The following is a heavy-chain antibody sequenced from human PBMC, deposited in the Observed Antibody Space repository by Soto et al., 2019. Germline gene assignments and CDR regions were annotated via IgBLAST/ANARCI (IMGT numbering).Heavy chain of an antibody. CDR1: GGSFSGYY. J-gene: IGHJ1*01. V-gene: IGHV4-34*01. CDR2: INHSGST. D-gene: IGHD3-22*01. Sequence: KTSETLSLTCAVYGGSFSGYYWSWIRQPPGKGLEWIGEINHSGSTNYNPSLKSRVTISVDTSKNQFSLKLSSVTAADTAVYYCARGGIARRTRNYYDSSGYHTHAEYFQHWGQGTLVTVSS. CDR3: ARGGIARRTRNYYDSSGYHTHAEYFQH.